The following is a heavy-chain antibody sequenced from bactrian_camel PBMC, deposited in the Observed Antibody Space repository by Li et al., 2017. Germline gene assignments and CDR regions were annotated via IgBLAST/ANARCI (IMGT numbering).Heavy chain of an antibody. V-gene: IGHV3S26*01. Sequence: HVQLVESGGGSVQAGGSLRLSCAASGYTYSSYCMGWFRQAPGKEREGVAAIDSDGSTSYADSVKGRFTISKDNAKNTLYLQMNSLKPEDTAMYYCAAVPAGELARCPDDFGYRGQGTQVTVS. CDR3: AAVPAGELARCPDDFGY. J-gene: IGHJ6*01. CDR1: GYTYSSYC. CDR2: IDSDGST. D-gene: IGHD1*01.